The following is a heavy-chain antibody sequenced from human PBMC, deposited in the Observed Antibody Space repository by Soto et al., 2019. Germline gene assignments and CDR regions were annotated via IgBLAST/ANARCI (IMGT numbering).Heavy chain of an antibody. D-gene: IGHD6-19*01. Sequence: QVQLVESGGGVVQPGRSLRLSCAASGFTFSSYGMHWVRQAPGKGLEWVAVISYDGSNKYYADSVKGRFTISRDNSKNMLYLQMNSLRAEDTAVYYCAKGAYSSGWFSGMDVWGQGTTVTVSS. CDR3: AKGAYSSGWFSGMDV. CDR1: GFTFSSYG. CDR2: ISYDGSNK. V-gene: IGHV3-30*18. J-gene: IGHJ6*02.